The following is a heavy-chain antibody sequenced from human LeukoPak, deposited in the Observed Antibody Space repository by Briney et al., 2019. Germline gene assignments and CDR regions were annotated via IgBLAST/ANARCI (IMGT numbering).Heavy chain of an antibody. D-gene: IGHD3-10*01. CDR1: GFTVSSNY. V-gene: IGHV3-66*01. Sequence: GGSLRLSCAAAGFTVSSNYMSWVRQAPGNGLEWVSIFYSDGSTYYADSVKGRFTISRDNSKNTLYLQMNSLRAEDTAVYYCARVTFNYFGSGDAFDIWGQGTMVTVSS. CDR2: FYSDGST. J-gene: IGHJ3*02. CDR3: ARVTFNYFGSGDAFDI.